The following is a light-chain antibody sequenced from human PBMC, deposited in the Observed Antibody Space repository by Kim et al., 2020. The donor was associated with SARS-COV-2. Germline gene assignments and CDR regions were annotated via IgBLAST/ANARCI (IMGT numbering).Light chain of an antibody. CDR1: SSDVGSYNL. CDR2: EVS. Sequence: GQSINVACTGTSSDVGSYNLVSWYQQHPGKAPKLMIYEVSKRPSGVANRFSGSKCGNTASLTISGLQAEGEADYYCCSYAGSSTVVFGGGTQLTVL. V-gene: IGLV2-23*02. J-gene: IGLJ2*01. CDR3: CSYAGSSTVV.